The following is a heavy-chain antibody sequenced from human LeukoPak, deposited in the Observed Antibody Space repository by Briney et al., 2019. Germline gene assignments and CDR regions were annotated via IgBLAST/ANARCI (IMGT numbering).Heavy chain of an antibody. CDR3: ARDPGSGAFDI. V-gene: IGHV3-74*01. D-gene: IGHD3-10*01. Sequence: GGSLRLSCAVSGFIFRRYWMHWVRQVPGKGLVWVSRINSDGRTTRYADSVKGRFTISRDNAKNTLYLQVNSLRAEDTAVYYCARDPGSGAFDIWGQGTMVTVSS. CDR1: GFIFRRYW. CDR2: INSDGRTT. J-gene: IGHJ3*02.